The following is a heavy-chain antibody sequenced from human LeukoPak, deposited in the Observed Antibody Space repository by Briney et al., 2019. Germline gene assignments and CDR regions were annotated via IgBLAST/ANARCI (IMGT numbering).Heavy chain of an antibody. CDR3: ARIPIVGATIFEY. Sequence: PGGSLRLSCAASGFTFSSYGMHWVRQAPGKGLEWVAVISYDGSNKYYADSVKGRFTISRDNSKNTLYLQMNSLRAEDTAVYYCARIPIVGATIFEYWGQGTLVTVSS. J-gene: IGHJ4*02. V-gene: IGHV3-30*19. CDR2: ISYDGSNK. CDR1: GFTFSSYG. D-gene: IGHD1-26*01.